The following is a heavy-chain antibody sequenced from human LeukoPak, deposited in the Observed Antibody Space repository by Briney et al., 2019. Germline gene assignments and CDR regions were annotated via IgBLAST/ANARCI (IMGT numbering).Heavy chain of an antibody. CDR3: AREEGGYGDYGFFTDY. CDR2: IIPILGIA. V-gene: IGHV1-69*04. Sequence: GASVKVSCKASGGTFSSYAISWVRQAPGQGLEWMGRIIPILGIANYAQKFQGRVTITADKSTSTAYMELSSLRPEDTAVYYCAREEGGYGDYGFFTDYWGQGTLVTVSS. CDR1: GGTFSSYA. D-gene: IGHD4-17*01. J-gene: IGHJ4*02.